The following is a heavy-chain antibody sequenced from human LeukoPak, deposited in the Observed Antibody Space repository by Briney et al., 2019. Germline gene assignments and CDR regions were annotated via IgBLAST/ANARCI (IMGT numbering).Heavy chain of an antibody. CDR2: INHSGST. Sequence: SETLSLTCAVYGGSFSGYYWSWIRQPPGKGLEWIGEINHSGSTNYNPSLKSRVTISVDTSKNQFSLKLSSVTVADTAVYYCATQYYYDSSGYSSDAFDIWGQGTMVTVSS. CDR3: ATQYYYDSSGYSSDAFDI. D-gene: IGHD3-22*01. V-gene: IGHV4-34*01. CDR1: GGSFSGYY. J-gene: IGHJ3*02.